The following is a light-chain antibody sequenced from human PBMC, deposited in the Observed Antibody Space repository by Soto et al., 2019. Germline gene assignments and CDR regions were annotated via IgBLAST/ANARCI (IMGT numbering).Light chain of an antibody. V-gene: IGLV1-36*01. J-gene: IGLJ1*01. CDR3: AAWDDSLTGYV. CDR1: RSNIGNNA. Sequence: QSVLTQPPSVSEAPRQRVTISCSGSRSNIGNNAVNWYQQLPGKAPKLLIYYDDLLPSGVSDRFSGSKSGTSASLAISGLQSEDEAAYYCAAWDDSLTGYVFGTGTKLTVL. CDR2: YDD.